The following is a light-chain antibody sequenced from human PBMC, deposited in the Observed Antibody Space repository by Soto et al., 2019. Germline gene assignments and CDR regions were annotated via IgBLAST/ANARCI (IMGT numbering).Light chain of an antibody. Sequence: QSVLTQPASVSGSPGQSITISRTGTSSDVGGYNYVSWYQQHPAKAPKLIIFDVSKRPSGVPNRFSGSKSGNTASLTISGLRAEDEADYYCCSYVGRNTYVFGTGTKVTVL. CDR1: SSDVGGYNY. J-gene: IGLJ1*01. CDR2: DVS. V-gene: IGLV2-11*01. CDR3: CSYVGRNTYV.